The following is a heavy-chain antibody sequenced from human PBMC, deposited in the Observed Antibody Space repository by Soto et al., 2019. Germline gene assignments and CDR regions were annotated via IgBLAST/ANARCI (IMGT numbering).Heavy chain of an antibody. CDR2: ISGSGGST. J-gene: IGHJ3*02. D-gene: IGHD2-15*01. V-gene: IGHV3-23*01. CDR1: GFTFSSYA. CDR3: AREGYCSGGSCYSDAFDI. Sequence: GGSLRLSCAASGFTFSSYAMSWVRQAPGKGLEWVSGISGSGGSTYYADSVKGRFTISRDNAKNTLYLQMNSLRAEDTAVYYCAREGYCSGGSCYSDAFDIWGQGTMVTVSS.